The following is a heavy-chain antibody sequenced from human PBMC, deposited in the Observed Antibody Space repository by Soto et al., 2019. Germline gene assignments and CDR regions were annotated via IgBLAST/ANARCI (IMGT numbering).Heavy chain of an antibody. CDR1: GFTFSSYA. CDR2: ISYDGSNK. Sequence: PGWSLRLSCAASGFTFSSYAMHWVRQAPGKGLEWVAVISYDGSNKYYADSVKGRFTISRDNSKNTLYLQMNSLRAEDTAVYYCARAGVPAYNWFDPWGQGNLVTV. J-gene: IGHJ5*02. V-gene: IGHV3-30-3*01. D-gene: IGHD2-2*01. CDR3: ARAGVPAYNWFDP.